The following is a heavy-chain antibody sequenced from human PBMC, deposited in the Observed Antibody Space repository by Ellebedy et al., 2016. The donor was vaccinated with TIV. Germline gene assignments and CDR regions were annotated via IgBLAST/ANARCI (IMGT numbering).Heavy chain of an antibody. D-gene: IGHD3-10*01. CDR1: GFTFSSYW. Sequence: GGSLRLXXAASGFTFSSYWMSWVRQAPGKGLEWVANIKQDGSEKYYVDSVKGRFTISRDNAKNSLYLQMNSLRAEDTAVYYCARERGDPFGELTTAAFDSWGQGTMVTVSS. CDR3: ARERGDPFGELTTAAFDS. J-gene: IGHJ3*02. CDR2: IKQDGSEK. V-gene: IGHV3-7*04.